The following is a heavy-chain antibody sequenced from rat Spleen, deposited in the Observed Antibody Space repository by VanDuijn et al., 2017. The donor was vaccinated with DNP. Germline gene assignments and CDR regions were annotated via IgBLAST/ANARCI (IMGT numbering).Heavy chain of an antibody. CDR1: GFSLTNYA. V-gene: IGHV2-6*01. Sequence: QVQLKESGRGLVQPSQTLSLTCTVSGFSLTNYAVAWVRQPPGKGLELIAAMSSGENTYYNSALKSRLSINRDTSKSQVFLKMDSLHTEDTAMYFCARSDYSDDSYYDGYFDYWGQGVMVTVSS. D-gene: IGHD1-12*02. J-gene: IGHJ2*01. CDR3: ARSDYSDDSYYDGYFDY. CDR2: MSSGENT.